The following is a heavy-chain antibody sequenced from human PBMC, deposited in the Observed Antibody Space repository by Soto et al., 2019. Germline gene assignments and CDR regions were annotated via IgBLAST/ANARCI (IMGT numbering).Heavy chain of an antibody. D-gene: IGHD3-10*01. CDR2: FDPEDGET. CDR3: AIQYYYGSGRTYYFDY. CDR1: GYTLTELS. J-gene: IGHJ4*02. V-gene: IGHV1-24*01. Sequence: GASVKVSCKVSGYTLTELSMHWVRQAPGKGLEWMGGFDPEDGETIYAQKFQGRVTMTEDTSTDTAYMELSSLRSEDTAVYYCAIQYYYGSGRTYYFDYWGQGTLVTV.